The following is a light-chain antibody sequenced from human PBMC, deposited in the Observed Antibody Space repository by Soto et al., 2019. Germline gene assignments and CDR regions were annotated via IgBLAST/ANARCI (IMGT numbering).Light chain of an antibody. CDR1: QIITTW. CDR3: QQYNADWT. V-gene: IGKV1-5*01. Sequence: DILMTQSPSTLSASVGDRVVITCRASQIITTWLAWYQQKPGKAPKLLIYDASSLESGVPSRFSGRGSGTEFTLTISHLQPDDFATYYCQQYNADWTFGQGTKVDIK. CDR2: DAS. J-gene: IGKJ1*01.